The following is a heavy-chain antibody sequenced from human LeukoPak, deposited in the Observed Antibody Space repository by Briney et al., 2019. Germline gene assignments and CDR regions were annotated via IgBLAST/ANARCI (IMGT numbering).Heavy chain of an antibody. V-gene: IGHV3-23*01. CDR2: ISGSGGST. J-gene: IGHJ4*02. Sequence: GGSLRLSCAASGFTFSNYAMSWVRQAPGKGLEWVSTISGSGGSTYYADSVKGQFTISRDNSKNTLYLQMNSLRAEDTAVYYCARAGRGLRYFDWLTYDYWGQGTLVTVSS. CDR3: ARAGRGLRYFDWLTYDY. CDR1: GFTFSNYA. D-gene: IGHD3-9*01.